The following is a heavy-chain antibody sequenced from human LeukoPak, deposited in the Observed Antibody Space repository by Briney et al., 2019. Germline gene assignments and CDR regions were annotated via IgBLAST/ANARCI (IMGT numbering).Heavy chain of an antibody. Sequence: PGGSLRLSCAASGFTFSSYGMHWVRQAPGKGLEWVAVIWYDGSNKYYADSVKGRFTISRDNSKNTLYLQMNSLRAEDTAVYYCARCDVGDGYSHYWGQGTLVTVSS. CDR3: ARCDVGDGYSHY. CDR2: IWYDGSNK. J-gene: IGHJ4*02. CDR1: GFTFSSYG. V-gene: IGHV3-33*01. D-gene: IGHD5-24*01.